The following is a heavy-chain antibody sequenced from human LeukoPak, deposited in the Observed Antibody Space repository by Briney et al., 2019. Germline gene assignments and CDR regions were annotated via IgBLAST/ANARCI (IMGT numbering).Heavy chain of an antibody. CDR3: ARDHSSSSEDY. V-gene: IGHV4-38-2*02. J-gene: IGHJ4*02. D-gene: IGHD6-13*01. Sequence: SETLSLTCNVSGYSISSGYFWGWIRQPPGKGLEWIGCIFHTGSTYYNPSLKSRVTISVDTSKNQFSLKLNSVTAADTAVYYCARDHSSSSEDYWGQGTLVTVSS. CDR1: GYSISSGYF. CDR2: IFHTGST.